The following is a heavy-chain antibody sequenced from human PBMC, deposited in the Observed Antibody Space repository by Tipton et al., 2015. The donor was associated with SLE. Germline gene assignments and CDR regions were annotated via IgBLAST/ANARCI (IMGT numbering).Heavy chain of an antibody. D-gene: IGHD3-22*01. CDR3: RTEYYYDSSGYGGA. CDR1: GGSFSGYY. Sequence: TLSLTCAVYGGSFSGYYWSWIRQPPGKGLEWIGEINHSGSTNYNPSLKSRVTISVDTSKNQFSLKLSSVTAADTAVYYCRTEYYYDSSGYGGAWGQGTLVTVSS. CDR2: INHSGST. J-gene: IGHJ5*02. V-gene: IGHV4-34*01.